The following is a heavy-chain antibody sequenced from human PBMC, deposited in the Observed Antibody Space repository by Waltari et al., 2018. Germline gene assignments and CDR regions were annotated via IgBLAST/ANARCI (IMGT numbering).Heavy chain of an antibody. J-gene: IGHJ6*02. D-gene: IGHD6-13*01. CDR1: GGTFSSYT. CDR2: IIPILGIA. V-gene: IGHV1-69*02. Sequence: QVQLVQSGAEVKKPGSSVKVSCKASGGTFSSYTISWVRQAPGQGLEWMGRIIPILGIANYAKKFQGRVTMTADKSTSTAYMELSSLRSEDTAGYYCARVGSIAAAGPSGRDVGGQGTAVTVAS. CDR3: ARVGSIAAAGPSGRDV.